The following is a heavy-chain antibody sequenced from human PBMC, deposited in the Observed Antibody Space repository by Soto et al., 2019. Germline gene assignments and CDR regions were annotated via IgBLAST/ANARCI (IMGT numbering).Heavy chain of an antibody. V-gene: IGHV3-21*01. Sequence: GGSLRLSCAASGFTFSTYSINWVRQAPGKGLEWVSSISSSTSYIHYADSVKGRFTISRDNAKNPLYLQMNSLRAEDTAVYYCARTYSSSWYDWGNFDYWGQGTLVTVSS. D-gene: IGHD6-13*01. CDR2: ISSSTSYI. J-gene: IGHJ4*02. CDR1: GFTFSTYS. CDR3: ARTYSSSWYDWGNFDY.